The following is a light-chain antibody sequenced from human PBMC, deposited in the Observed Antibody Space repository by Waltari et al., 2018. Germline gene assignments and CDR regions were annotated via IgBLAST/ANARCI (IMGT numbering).Light chain of an antibody. CDR1: SSNIGGNS. CDR2: SNN. Sequence: QSVLTQPPSASGTPGQRVTISCSGISSNIGGNSVNWYQQLPGTAPKVLIYSNNHRPSGVPDRFSGSKSGTSASLAISGLQSEDEADYYCAAWDDSLNGWVFGGGTELTVL. CDR3: AAWDDSLNGWV. J-gene: IGLJ3*02. V-gene: IGLV1-44*01.